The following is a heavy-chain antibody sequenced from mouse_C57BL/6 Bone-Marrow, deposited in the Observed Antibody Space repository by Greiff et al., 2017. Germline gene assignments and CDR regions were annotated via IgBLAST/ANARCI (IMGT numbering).Heavy chain of an antibody. CDR2: IYPRRGNT. CDR1: GYTFTSYG. CDR3: AIRLYYFDY. D-gene: IGHD1-1*01. Sequence: VQLQQSGAELARPGASVKLSCKASGYTFTSYGISWVKQRTGQGLEWIGEIYPRRGNTYYNEKFKGKATLTADKSSSTAYMELRSLTSEDSAVYFCAIRLYYFDYWGQGTTLTVSS. J-gene: IGHJ2*01. V-gene: IGHV1-81*01.